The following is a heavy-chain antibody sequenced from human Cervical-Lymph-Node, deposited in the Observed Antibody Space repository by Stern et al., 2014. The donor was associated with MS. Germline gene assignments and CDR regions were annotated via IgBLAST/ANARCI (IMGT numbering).Heavy chain of an antibody. CDR1: GYRFINNW. Sequence: EVQLVQSGAEVRKPGASLKISCKTSGYRFINNWIAWVRQVPGKGLEWIGIIYTGDSDVRYSPSFQGHVTISGDKSISTAYLQWSSLKAADTAVYYCARWSVACDSWGQGALITVSS. D-gene: IGHD2-21*01. CDR3: ARWSVACDS. V-gene: IGHV5-51*03. J-gene: IGHJ4*02. CDR2: IYTGDSDV.